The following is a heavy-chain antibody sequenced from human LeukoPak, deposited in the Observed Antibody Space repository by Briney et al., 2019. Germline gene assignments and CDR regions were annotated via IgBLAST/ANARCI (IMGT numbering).Heavy chain of an antibody. CDR3: ARDSSSSHPPDPLSGYYMDV. Sequence: GASVKVSCKASGGTFSSYAISWVRQAPGQGLEWMGGIIPIFGTANYAQKFQGRVTITADESTSTAYMELSSLRSEDTAVYYCARDSSSSHPPDPLSGYYMDVWGKGTTVTVSS. J-gene: IGHJ6*03. V-gene: IGHV1-69*13. D-gene: IGHD6-6*01. CDR2: IIPIFGTA. CDR1: GGTFSSYA.